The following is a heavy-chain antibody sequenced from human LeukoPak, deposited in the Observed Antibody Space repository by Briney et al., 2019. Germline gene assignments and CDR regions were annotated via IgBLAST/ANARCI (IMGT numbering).Heavy chain of an antibody. D-gene: IGHD2-2*01. Sequence: PGRSLRLSCAASGFTFSSYGMHWVRQAPGKGLEWVAVISYDGSNKYYADSVKGRFTISRDNSKNTLYLQMNSLRAEDTAVYYCAKVWAYCRSTCCSDYWGQGTLVTVSS. V-gene: IGHV3-30*18. CDR3: AKVWAYCRSTCCSDY. J-gene: IGHJ4*02. CDR2: ISYDGSNK. CDR1: GFTFSSYG.